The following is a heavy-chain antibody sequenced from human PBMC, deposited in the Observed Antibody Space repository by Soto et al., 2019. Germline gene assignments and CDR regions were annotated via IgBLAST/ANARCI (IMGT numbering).Heavy chain of an antibody. V-gene: IGHV3-23*05. D-gene: IGHD6-19*01. CDR3: AKDSRRTSGWYYFDS. Sequence: GGSLRLSCTASGFSFFNYAMGWVRQAPGKGLEWVASVNYDHSTTYLDSVKGRFAVSRDNSENTLYLQMNSLRAGDTALYFCAKDSRRTSGWYYFDSWGQGILVTVSS. J-gene: IGHJ4*02. CDR1: GFSFFNYA. CDR2: VNYDHST.